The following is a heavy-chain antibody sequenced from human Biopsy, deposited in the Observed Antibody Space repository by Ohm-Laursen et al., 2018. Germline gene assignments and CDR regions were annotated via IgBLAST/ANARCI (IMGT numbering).Heavy chain of an antibody. Sequence: SDTLSLTCTLSGDSITRSYWSWIRQSPGKGLEWIGHVFDRGTTNYNPSVRSRVTMSEDTSKKQFSLKMTSVTAADTAIYYCAHGSGSYYKWDFWSRGILVTVSS. CDR3: AHGSGSYYKWDF. CDR1: GDSITRSY. V-gene: IGHV4-59*08. D-gene: IGHD3-10*01. J-gene: IGHJ4*02. CDR2: VFDRGTT.